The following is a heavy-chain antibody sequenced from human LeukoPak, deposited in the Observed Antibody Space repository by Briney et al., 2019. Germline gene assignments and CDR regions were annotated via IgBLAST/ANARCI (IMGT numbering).Heavy chain of an antibody. J-gene: IGHJ4*02. D-gene: IGHD6-6*01. CDR3: ARVVDSSSSLTPRDYFDY. CDR1: GGSFSGYY. Sequence: PSETLSLTCAVYGGSFSGYYWSWIRQPPGKGLEWIGEINHSGSTNYNPSLKSRVTISVDTSKNQFSLKLSSVTAADTAVYYRARVVDSSSSLTPRDYFDYWGQGTLVTVSS. CDR2: INHSGST. V-gene: IGHV4-34*01.